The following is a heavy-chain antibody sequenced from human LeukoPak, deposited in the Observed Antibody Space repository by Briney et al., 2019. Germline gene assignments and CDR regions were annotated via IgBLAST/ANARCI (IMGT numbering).Heavy chain of an antibody. J-gene: IGHJ4*02. V-gene: IGHV1-18*04. CDR3: ARESEGADY. CDR1: GYSFNVHG. Sequence: ASVKVSCKASGYSFNVHGMTWVRQAPGQGLEWMGWISAYNGNTNYAQKLQGRVTMTTDTSTSTAYMELRSLRSDDTAVYYCARESEGADYWGQGTLVTVSS. CDR2: ISAYNGNT.